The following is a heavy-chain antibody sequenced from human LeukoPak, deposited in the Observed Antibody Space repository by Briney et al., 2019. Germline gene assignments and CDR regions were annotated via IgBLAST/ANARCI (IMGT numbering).Heavy chain of an antibody. D-gene: IGHD6-19*01. CDR3: AREASGRYNWFDP. J-gene: IGHJ5*02. CDR2: MNPNSGNT. CDR1: GYTFTNSD. V-gene: IGHV1-8*01. Sequence: ASVRVSCKASGYTFTNSDTHWVPQAPGQGLERMGWMNPNSGNTGYAQKFQDRLTMTRNTSISTAYMELSSLRSEDTAVYYCAREASGRYNWFDPWGQGTLVTVTS.